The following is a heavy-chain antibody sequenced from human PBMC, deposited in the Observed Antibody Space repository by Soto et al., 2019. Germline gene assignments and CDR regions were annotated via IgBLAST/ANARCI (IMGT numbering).Heavy chain of an antibody. V-gene: IGHV4-34*01. CDR2: INHSGST. D-gene: IGHD5-18*01. Sequence: SETLSLTCAVYGGSFSGYYWSWIRQPPGKGLEWIGEINHSGSTNYNPSLKSRVTISVDTSKNQFSLKLSSVTAADTAVYYCARGGYSYGYSQTQLSSFDPWGQGTLVTVSS. CDR1: GGSFSGYY. J-gene: IGHJ5*02. CDR3: ARGGYSYGYSQTQLSSFDP.